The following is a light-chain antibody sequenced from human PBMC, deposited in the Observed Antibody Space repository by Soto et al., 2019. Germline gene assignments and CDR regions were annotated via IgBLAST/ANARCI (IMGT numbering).Light chain of an antibody. CDR2: GAS. J-gene: IGKJ1*01. CDR1: QSVSTN. V-gene: IGKV3-15*01. CDR3: QQYNNWPRGT. Sequence: EVVLTQSPCTVSLSPGERATLSCRASQSVSTNLAWYQQKPGQAPRLLIYGASSRATSVPARFSGSGSGTEFTLTISSLQSEDFAVYYCQQYNNWPRGTFGQGTKVDIK.